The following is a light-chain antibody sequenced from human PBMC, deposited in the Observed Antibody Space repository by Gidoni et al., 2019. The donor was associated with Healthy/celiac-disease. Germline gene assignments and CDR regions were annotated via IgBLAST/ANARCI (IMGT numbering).Light chain of an antibody. CDR3: QQSYSTLT. CDR1: QSISSY. V-gene: IGKV1-39*01. J-gene: IGKJ5*01. Sequence: DIQMTKSPSSLSASVGDRVTITCRASQSISSYLNWYQQKPGKAPKLLIYAASSLQSGVPSRFSSSGSGTDFTLTISRLQPEDFATYYCQQSYSTLTFXQXTRLEIK. CDR2: AAS.